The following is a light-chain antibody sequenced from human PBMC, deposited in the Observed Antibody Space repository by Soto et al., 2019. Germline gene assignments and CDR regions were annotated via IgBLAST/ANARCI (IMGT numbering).Light chain of an antibody. J-gene: IGKJ1*01. CDR1: QRIGTY. CDR3: QQTASAPPWT. CDR2: GAS. V-gene: IGKV1-39*01. Sequence: DIQMTQSPTSLSASVGDRVTISCRASQRIGTYLAWYQQKPGKAPRLLICGASSVQSGVPPRFSGSGSATAFILTIISLRLEDIATYYCQQTASAPPWTFGQGTKVEIK.